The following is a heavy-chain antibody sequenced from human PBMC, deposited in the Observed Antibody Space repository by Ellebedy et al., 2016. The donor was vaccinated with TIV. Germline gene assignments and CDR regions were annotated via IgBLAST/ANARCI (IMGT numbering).Heavy chain of an antibody. D-gene: IGHD2-21*02. Sequence: MPGGSLRLSCTVSAGSFSSYYWNWIRQPPGKGLEWIGYIYHSESTYYNPSLRSRVTISVDTSKNQFSLKLSSVTAADTAVYYCASMVTAYFEYWGQGTRVTVSS. CDR3: ASMVTAYFEY. CDR1: AGSFSSYY. V-gene: IGHV4-59*01. J-gene: IGHJ4*02. CDR2: IYHSEST.